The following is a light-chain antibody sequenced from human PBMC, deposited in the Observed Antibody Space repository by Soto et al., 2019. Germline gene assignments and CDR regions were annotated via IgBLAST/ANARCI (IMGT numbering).Light chain of an antibody. CDR3: QSYDSSLSASEV. J-gene: IGLJ3*02. V-gene: IGLV1-40*01. Sequence: QSVLTQPPSVSGAPGQRVTISCTGSSSNIGAVYDVHWYQQLPGTAPKLLIYGNSNRPSGVPDRFSGSKSGTSASLAITGLQAEDEADYYYQSYDSSLSASEVFGGGTKLTVL. CDR2: GNS. CDR1: SSNIGAVYD.